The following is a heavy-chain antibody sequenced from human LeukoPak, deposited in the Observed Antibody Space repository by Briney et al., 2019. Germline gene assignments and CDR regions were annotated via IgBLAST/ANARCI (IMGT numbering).Heavy chain of an antibody. D-gene: IGHD2-15*01. Sequence: GASVKVSCKASGYTFTGYYMHWVRQAPGQGLEWMGWISAYNGNTNYAQKLQGRVTMTTDTSTSTAYMELRSLRSDDTAVYYCARVPGVVVNTGYYYYMDVWGKGTTVTVSS. V-gene: IGHV1-18*04. CDR3: ARVPGVVVNTGYYYYMDV. CDR2: ISAYNGNT. J-gene: IGHJ6*03. CDR1: GYTFTGYY.